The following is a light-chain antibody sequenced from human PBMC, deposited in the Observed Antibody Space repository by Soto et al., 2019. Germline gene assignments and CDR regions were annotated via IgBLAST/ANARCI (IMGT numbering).Light chain of an antibody. J-gene: IGLJ2*01. Sequence: VLTQPPSVSGAPGQRVTISCTGSSSDIGTGYDVHWYQQLPGTAPKLLIYVNTNRPSGVPDRFSGSKSGTSASLAITGLQAEDEADYYCQSYDSLSGSVFGGGTKLTVL. CDR3: QSYDSLSGSV. V-gene: IGLV1-40*01. CDR1: SSDIGTGYD. CDR2: VNT.